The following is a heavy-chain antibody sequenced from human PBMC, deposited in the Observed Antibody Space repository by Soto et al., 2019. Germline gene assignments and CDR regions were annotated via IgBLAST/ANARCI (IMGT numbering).Heavy chain of an antibody. V-gene: IGHV3-15*01. CDR2: IKSKTYGETT. CDR1: GFTFTNAW. J-gene: IGHJ3*01. CDR3: TTCRDYCAGLAAFAC. D-gene: IGHD4-17*01. Sequence: PGGSLRLSCAASGFTFTNAWMNWVRQAPGKGLEWIGRIKSKTYGETTDFISPVKGRFTISRDDSKDTVYLQMNSLKTEDTAVYYCTTCRDYCAGLAAFACWGQGTVVTVSS.